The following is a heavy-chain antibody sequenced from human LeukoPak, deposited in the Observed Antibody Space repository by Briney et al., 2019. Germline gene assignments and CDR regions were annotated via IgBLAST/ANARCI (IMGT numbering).Heavy chain of an antibody. CDR2: VTSNGVST. J-gene: IGHJ6*03. CDR3: ARGWRYMDV. CDR1: GFTLINYA. Sequence: GGALRLSCAASGFTLINYAMHWVRQAPGKGLEYVSAVTSNGVSTYYADSVQGRFTISRDNSTNTLYLQMGSLRDEDMAVYYCARGWRYMDVWGRGTTVTVSS. V-gene: IGHV3-64*02.